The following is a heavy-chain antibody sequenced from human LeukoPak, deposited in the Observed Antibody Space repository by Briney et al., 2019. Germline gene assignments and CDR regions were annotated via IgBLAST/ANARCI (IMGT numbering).Heavy chain of an antibody. CDR1: GFTFSSYS. V-gene: IGHV3-21*01. J-gene: IGHJ4*02. CDR3: ARDHYDSSGHSFDY. CDR2: ISSSSSYI. Sequence: GGSLTLSCAASGFTFSSYSMNRVRQAPGKGLEWVSSISSSSSYIYYADSVKGRFTISRDNAKNSLYLQMNSLRAEDTAVYYCARDHYDSSGHSFDYWGQGTLVTDSS. D-gene: IGHD3-22*01.